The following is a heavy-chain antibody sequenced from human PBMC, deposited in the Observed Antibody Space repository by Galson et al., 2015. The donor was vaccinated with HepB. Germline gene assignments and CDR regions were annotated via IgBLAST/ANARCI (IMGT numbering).Heavy chain of an antibody. CDR3: AGRSMVRYYYYGLDV. Sequence: ETLSLTCIVSGGSMNSYYWGWIRQPPGKGLEWIGYIYYSGSNNSNPSLKSRVSISLDTSQNQLSLKLSSVSAADTAVYYCAGRSMVRYYYYGLDVWGQGTTVTVSS. J-gene: IGHJ6*02. CDR2: IYYSGSN. CDR1: GGSMNSYY. D-gene: IGHD5-18*01. V-gene: IGHV4-59*01.